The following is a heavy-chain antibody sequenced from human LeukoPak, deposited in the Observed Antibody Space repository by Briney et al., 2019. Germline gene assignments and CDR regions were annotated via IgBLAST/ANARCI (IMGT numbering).Heavy chain of an antibody. J-gene: IGHJ4*02. CDR2: IHYTGGT. V-gene: IGHV4-59*01. CDR3: ARGGTYYTSGSYLGY. D-gene: IGHD3-10*01. Sequence: SETLSLTCSVSTGSLSTYWWSWIRQPPGKGLEWIGFIHYTGGTLYNPSLKSRVAISLDTSKNQFSLKLSSVTAADTAVYYCARGGTYYTSGSYLGYWGQGTLVTVSS. CDR1: TGSLSTYW.